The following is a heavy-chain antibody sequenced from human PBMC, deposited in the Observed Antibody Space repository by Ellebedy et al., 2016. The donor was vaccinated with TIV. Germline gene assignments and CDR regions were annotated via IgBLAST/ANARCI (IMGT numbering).Heavy chain of an antibody. CDR1: GFTFSTYA. CDR2: ILGSGAGT. J-gene: IGHJ4*02. CDR3: VTDTGNFWSSDY. Sequence: GGSLRLXXAVSGFTFSTYAMSWVRHAPGKGLEWVSGILGSGAGTYYADSVKGRFTISRDNSKNTLYLQMNSLRAEDTAVYYCVTDTGNFWSSDYWGQGTTVTVSS. D-gene: IGHD3-3*01. V-gene: IGHV3-23*01.